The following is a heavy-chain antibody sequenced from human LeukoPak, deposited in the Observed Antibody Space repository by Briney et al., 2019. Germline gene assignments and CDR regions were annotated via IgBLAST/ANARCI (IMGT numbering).Heavy chain of an antibody. J-gene: IGHJ5*02. V-gene: IGHV3-30-3*01. D-gene: IGHD1-7*01. Sequence: GGSLRLSCAASGFTFSSYAMHWVRQAPGKGLEWVAVISYDGSNKYYADSVKGRFTISRDNSKNTLYLQMNSLRAEDTAVYYCARDRRDWNYLSRWFDPWGQGTLVTVSS. CDR1: GFTFSSYA. CDR3: ARDRRDWNYLSRWFDP. CDR2: ISYDGSNK.